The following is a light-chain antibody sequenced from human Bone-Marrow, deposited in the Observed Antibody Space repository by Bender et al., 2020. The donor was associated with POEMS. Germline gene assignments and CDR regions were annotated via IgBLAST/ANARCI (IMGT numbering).Light chain of an antibody. Sequence: QSVLTQPPSASGTPGQRVTISCSGASSNIGAHAVNCYHHLPGTAPKLFIYSSHRRPSEVPDRFSGSRSGTSAPLAMSGLQSEDEADYYGAVWDDSLNGWVFGGGTKLTVL. V-gene: IGLV1-44*01. CDR3: AVWDDSLNGWV. CDR1: SSNIGAHA. CDR2: SSH. J-gene: IGLJ3*02.